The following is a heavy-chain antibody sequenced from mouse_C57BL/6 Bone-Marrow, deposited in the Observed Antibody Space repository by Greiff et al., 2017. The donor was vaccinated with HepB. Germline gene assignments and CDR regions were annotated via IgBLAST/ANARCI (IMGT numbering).Heavy chain of an antibody. CDR2: VRSKSNNYAT. J-gene: IGHJ4*01. D-gene: IGHD2-3*01. Sequence: GGGLVQPKGSWKFSCAASGFSFNNYAMNWVRQAPGKGLEWVACVRSKSNNYATYYADSVKDRLTISRDDSESMLYLQMNNLKTEDTAMFYCVGHRHYDHCAMDYWGQGTSVTVSS. V-gene: IGHV10-1*01. CDR1: GFSFNNYA. CDR3: VGHRHYDHCAMDY.